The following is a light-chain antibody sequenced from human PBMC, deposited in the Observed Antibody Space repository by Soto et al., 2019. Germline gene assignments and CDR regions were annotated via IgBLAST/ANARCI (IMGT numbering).Light chain of an antibody. CDR2: TAS. CDR3: QQYNIYPWT. Sequence: DIQMTQSPSTLSASVGDRVTITCRASQNIINYLAWYQQKPGKAPKLLIYTASSLETGVPSRFSGSGSGTEFTLTVSSLQPDDFGTYYCQQYNIYPWTFGQGTKVE. V-gene: IGKV1-5*03. CDR1: QNIINY. J-gene: IGKJ1*01.